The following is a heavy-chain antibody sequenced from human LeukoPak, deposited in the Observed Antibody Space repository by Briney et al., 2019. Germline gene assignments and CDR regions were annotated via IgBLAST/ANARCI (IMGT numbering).Heavy chain of an antibody. V-gene: IGHV3-23*01. CDR3: VKGGMGGLDF. CDR2: FGGRGGDT. D-gene: IGHD1-26*01. Sequence: GSLRLSCAASGFPLSNYAMTWVRQAPGKGLDWVSAFGGRGGDTYYANSVKGRFSISRDTSRNTLHLQMNGLRAEDATVYFCVKGGMGGLDFWGQGILVTVSS. CDR1: GFPLSNYA. J-gene: IGHJ4*02.